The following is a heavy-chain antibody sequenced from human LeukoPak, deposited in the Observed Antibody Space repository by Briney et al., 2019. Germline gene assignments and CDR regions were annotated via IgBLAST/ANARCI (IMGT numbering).Heavy chain of an antibody. J-gene: IGHJ4*02. CDR2: ISSSSSTI. CDR3: ARHSSHGYYYGSGSYPYYFDY. CDR1: GSTFSSYS. D-gene: IGHD3-10*01. V-gene: IGHV3-48*01. Sequence: PGGSLRLSCAASGSTFSSYSMNWVRQAPGKGLEWVSYISSSSSTIYYADSVKGRFTISRDNAKNSLYLQMNSLRAEDTAVYYCARHSSHGYYYGSGSYPYYFDYWGQGTLVTVSS.